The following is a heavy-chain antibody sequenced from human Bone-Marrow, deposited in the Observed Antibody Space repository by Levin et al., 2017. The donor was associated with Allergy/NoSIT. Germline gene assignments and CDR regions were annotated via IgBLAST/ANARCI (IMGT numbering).Heavy chain of an antibody. D-gene: IGHD1-1*01. CDR3: ARDPSERGMKYYFDS. J-gene: IGHJ4*02. V-gene: IGHV1-46*01. CDR1: GYTFTNYF. CDR2: INPTDGTT. Sequence: AASVKVSCRASGYTFTNYFIHWVRQAPGQGLEWMGIINPTDGTTRFPQKFQGRVTMTRDTSTSTVYMDLSSLRSDDTAVYYCARDPSERGMKYYFDSWGQGTLVTVSS.